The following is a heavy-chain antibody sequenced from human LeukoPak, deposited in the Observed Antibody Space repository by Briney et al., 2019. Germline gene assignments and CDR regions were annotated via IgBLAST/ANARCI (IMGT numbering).Heavy chain of an antibody. J-gene: IGHJ4*02. D-gene: IGHD3-22*01. CDR2: IKQDGSGK. CDR3: ARDYYDSSGYYLRSGYFDY. V-gene: IGHV3-7*03. CDR1: GFTFSSYW. Sequence: GGSLRLSCAASGFTFSSYWMSWVRQAPGKGLERVANIKQDGSGKYYVDSVKGRFTISRDNAKNSLYLQMNSLRAEDTAVYYCARDYYDSSGYYLRSGYFDYWGQGTLVTVSS.